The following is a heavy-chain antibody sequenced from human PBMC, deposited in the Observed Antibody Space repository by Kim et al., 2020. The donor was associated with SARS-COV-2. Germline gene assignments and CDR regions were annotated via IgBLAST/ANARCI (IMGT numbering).Heavy chain of an antibody. CDR2: LYSGGTT. CDR1: GFTVSDNF. J-gene: IGHJ4*02. V-gene: IGHV3-53*01. Sequence: GGSLRLSCAASGFTVSDNFMNWVRQAPGKGLEWVSVLYSGGTTYYAGSVKGRFTISRDDSKNTVYLQMNSLRAEDTAVYYCARGLLRRLDYWGQGILVTV. D-gene: IGHD5-12*01. CDR3: ARGLLRRLDY.